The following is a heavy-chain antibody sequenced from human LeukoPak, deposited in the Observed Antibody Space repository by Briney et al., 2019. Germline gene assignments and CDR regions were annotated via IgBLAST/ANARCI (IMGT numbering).Heavy chain of an antibody. CDR2: INHSGST. Sequence: SETLSLTSAVYGESFSGYYWSWIRQPPGKGLEWIGEINHSGSTNYNPSLKSRVTISVDTSMNQFSLKLSSVTAADTAVYYCAGPGNYDYGGPDRYYFDYWGQGTLVTVSS. CDR1: GESFSGYY. CDR3: AGPGNYDYGGPDRYYFDY. J-gene: IGHJ4*02. D-gene: IGHD4-23*01. V-gene: IGHV4-34*01.